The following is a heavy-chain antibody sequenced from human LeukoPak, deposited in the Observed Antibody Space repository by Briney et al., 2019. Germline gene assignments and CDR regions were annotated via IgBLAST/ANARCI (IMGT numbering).Heavy chain of an antibody. V-gene: IGHV3-20*04. Sequence: GGSLRLSCAASGFTFDDYGMSWVRQALGKGLEWVSGINWNGGSTGYADSVKGRFTISRDNAKNSLYLQMNSLRAEDTALYYCARGLYYYDSSGYWDSGYWGQGTLVTVSS. CDR2: INWNGGST. J-gene: IGHJ4*02. D-gene: IGHD3-22*01. CDR3: ARGLYYYDSSGYWDSGY. CDR1: GFTFDDYG.